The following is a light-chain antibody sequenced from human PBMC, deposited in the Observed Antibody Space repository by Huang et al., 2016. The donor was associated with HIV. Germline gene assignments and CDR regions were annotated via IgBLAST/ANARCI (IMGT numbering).Light chain of an antibody. J-gene: IGKJ2*01. CDR3: QQYFTTPPWT. V-gene: IGKV1-NL1*01. CDR1: QGISNS. CDR2: AAS. Sequence: DIQLTQSPSSLSASIGDRVTITCRASQGISNSVAWYQQKPGKAPKLRLYAASRFKSGVPSRFSGSGSGTTYTLTISSLRPEDFATFYCQQYFTTPPWTFGQGTKLEIK.